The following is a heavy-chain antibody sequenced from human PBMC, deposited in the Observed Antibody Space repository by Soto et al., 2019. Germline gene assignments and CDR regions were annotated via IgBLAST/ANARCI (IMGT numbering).Heavy chain of an antibody. V-gene: IGHV3-7*03. J-gene: IGHJ4*02. D-gene: IGHD5-18*01. CDR3: ARLEWIQLWLPFDY. CDR1: GFTFSSYW. Sequence: LRLSCAASGFTFSSYWMSWVRQAPGKGLEWVANIKQDGSEKYYVDSVKGRFTISRDNAKNSLYLQMNSLRAEDTAVYYCARLEWIQLWLPFDYWGQGTLVTVSS. CDR2: IKQDGSEK.